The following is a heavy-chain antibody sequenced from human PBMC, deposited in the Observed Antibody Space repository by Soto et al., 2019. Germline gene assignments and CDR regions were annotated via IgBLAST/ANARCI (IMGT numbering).Heavy chain of an antibody. CDR2: INHSGST. V-gene: IGHV4-34*01. Sequence: SETLSLTCAVYVGSFSGYYWSWLRQPPGKGLEWIGEINHSGSTNYNPSLKSRVTISVDTSKNQFSLKLSSVTAADTAVYYCARGKLSDYVWGSYRYHFDYWGQGTVVTVS. D-gene: IGHD3-16*02. J-gene: IGHJ4*02. CDR3: ARGKLSDYVWGSYRYHFDY. CDR1: VGSFSGYY.